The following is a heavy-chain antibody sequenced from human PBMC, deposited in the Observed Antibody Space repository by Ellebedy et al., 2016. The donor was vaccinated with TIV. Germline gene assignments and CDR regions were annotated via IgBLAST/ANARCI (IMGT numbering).Heavy chain of an antibody. D-gene: IGHD6-19*01. Sequence: GASLKISCTASGFTFSNYYMSWVRQAPGKGLEWVANIKQDGSEKNYVDSVKGRFTISRDNTKNSLYLQMNSVTDEDTAVYYCARDPWLGRAYYFDSWGQGTLVTVSS. CDR1: GFTFSNYY. CDR3: ARDPWLGRAYYFDS. J-gene: IGHJ4*02. CDR2: IKQDGSEK. V-gene: IGHV3-7*01.